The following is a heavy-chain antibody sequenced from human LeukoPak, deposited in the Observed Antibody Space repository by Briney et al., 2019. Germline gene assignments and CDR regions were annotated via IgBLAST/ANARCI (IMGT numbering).Heavy chain of an antibody. Sequence: SETLSLTCAVYGGSFSGYYWSWIRQPPGKGLEWIGEINHSGSTNYNPSLKSRVTISVDTPKNQFSLKLSSVTAADTAVYYCARGPFDYYDSSGQRSYYFDYWGQGTLVTVSS. CDR2: INHSGST. D-gene: IGHD3-22*01. CDR3: ARGPFDYYDSSGQRSYYFDY. V-gene: IGHV4-34*01. J-gene: IGHJ4*02. CDR1: GGSFSGYY.